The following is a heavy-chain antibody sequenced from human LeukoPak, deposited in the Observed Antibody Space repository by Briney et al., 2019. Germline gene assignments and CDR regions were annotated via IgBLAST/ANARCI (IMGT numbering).Heavy chain of an antibody. CDR2: IYHSGST. Sequence: GSLRLSCAASGFTFSSYEMNWVRQAPGKGLEWIGEIYHSGSTNYNPSLKSRVTISVDKSKNQFSLKLSSVTAADTAVYYCARGGGGTQYYYYYYMDVWGKGTTVTVSS. CDR1: GFTFSSYEM. V-gene: IGHV4-4*02. J-gene: IGHJ6*03. CDR3: ARGGGGTQYYYYYYMDV. D-gene: IGHD3-16*01.